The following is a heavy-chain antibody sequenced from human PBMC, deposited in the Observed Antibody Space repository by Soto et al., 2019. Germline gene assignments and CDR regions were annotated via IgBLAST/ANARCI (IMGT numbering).Heavy chain of an antibody. V-gene: IGHV1-69*01. D-gene: IGHD2-2*01. Sequence: QVQLVQSGAEVKKPGSSVKVSCKASGGTFSSYAISWVRQAPGQGLEWMGGFIPISGTANYAQKFQGRFTITADESTSTAYMELSSLRSEDTAVYYCARSQGSSTSLEIYYYYYYGMDVWGQGTTVTVSS. CDR3: ARSQGSSTSLEIYYYYYYGMDV. J-gene: IGHJ6*02. CDR1: GGTFSSYA. CDR2: FIPISGTA.